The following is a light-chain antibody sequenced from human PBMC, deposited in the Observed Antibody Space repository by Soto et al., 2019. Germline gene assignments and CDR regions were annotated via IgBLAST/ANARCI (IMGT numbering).Light chain of an antibody. Sequence: EIVLTQSPATLSLSPGERATLSCRASQSVATYVAWYQQKPGQAPRLLIYDAFNRATGTPARFRGSGSGTDFSLTISRLEPEDSAVYYCQQYGSSLLTFGGGTKEDIK. CDR1: QSVATY. CDR2: DAF. CDR3: QQYGSSLLT. V-gene: IGKV3-20*01. J-gene: IGKJ4*01.